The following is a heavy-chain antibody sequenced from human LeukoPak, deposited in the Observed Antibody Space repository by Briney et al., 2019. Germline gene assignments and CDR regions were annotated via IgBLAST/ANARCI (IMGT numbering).Heavy chain of an antibody. Sequence: GGSLRLSCAASGFTFSDYYMNWVRQAPGKGLEWVSYISSSGSTIYYADSVKGRFTISRDNAKNSLYLQMNSLRAEDTAVYYCARDVSDILTGYNWFDPWGQGTLVTVSS. CDR3: ARDVSDILTGYNWFDP. D-gene: IGHD3-9*01. J-gene: IGHJ5*02. CDR2: ISSSGSTI. CDR1: GFTFSDYY. V-gene: IGHV3-11*04.